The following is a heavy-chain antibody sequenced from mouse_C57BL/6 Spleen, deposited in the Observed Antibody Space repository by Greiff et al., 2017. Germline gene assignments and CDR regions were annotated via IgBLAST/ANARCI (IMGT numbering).Heavy chain of an antibody. V-gene: IGHV5-16*01. D-gene: IGHD4-1*01. CDR3: AREVGTGTFDY. J-gene: IGHJ2*01. CDR2: INYDGSST. Sequence: EVKLVESEGGLVQPGSSMKLSCTASGFTFSDYYMAWVRQVPEKGLEWVANINYDGSSTYYLDSLKSRFIISRDNAKNILYLQMSSLKSEDTATYYYAREVGTGTFDYWGQGTTLTVSS. CDR1: GFTFSDYY.